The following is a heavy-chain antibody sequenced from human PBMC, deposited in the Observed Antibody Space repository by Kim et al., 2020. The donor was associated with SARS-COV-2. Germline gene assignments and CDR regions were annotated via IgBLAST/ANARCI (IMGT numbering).Heavy chain of an antibody. D-gene: IGHD6-19*01. Sequence: GGSLRLSCAASGFTFRSYGMGWVRQAPGKGLEWVSIVSGSGANTYYGDSVKGRFTISRDNAKNTVYLQMNSLRAEDTAVYYCAKKEVPGTYHFDYWGQGTLVTVSS. J-gene: IGHJ4*02. CDR1: GFTFRSYG. V-gene: IGHV3-23*01. CDR2: VSGSGANT. CDR3: AKKEVPGTYHFDY.